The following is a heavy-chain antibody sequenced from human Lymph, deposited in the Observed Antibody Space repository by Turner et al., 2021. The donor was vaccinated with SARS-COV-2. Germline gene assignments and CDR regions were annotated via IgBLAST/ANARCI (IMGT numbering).Heavy chain of an antibody. CDR2: YYKIGSI. CDR3: ARNKGSTSGYDYGMNV. Sequence: VQLQASSPGLLRPSETLSGACTVSGGSISSTSCSWIRQSSGRSLEWSGYYYKIGSIDYNPTIRSGVTISVDTTKNKRSRNLISVTAADTAVYYCARNKGSTSGYDYGMNVWGQGTAVIVSS. J-gene: IGHJ6*02. CDR1: GGSISSTS. D-gene: IGHD1-1*01. V-gene: IGHV4-59*08.